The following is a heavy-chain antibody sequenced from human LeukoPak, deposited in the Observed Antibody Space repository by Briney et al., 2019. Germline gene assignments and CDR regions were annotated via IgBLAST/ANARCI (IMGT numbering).Heavy chain of an antibody. CDR3: ARRDRTLGYCSGGSCHGSSYYFDY. Sequence: SETLSLTCTVSGGSISSSSYYWGWIRQPPGKGLEWIGSIYYSGSTYYNPSLKSRVTISVDTSKNQFSLKLSSVTAADTAVYYCARRDRTLGYCSGGSCHGSSYYFDYWGQGTLVTVSS. V-gene: IGHV4-39*01. CDR2: IYYSGST. CDR1: GGSISSSSYY. J-gene: IGHJ4*02. D-gene: IGHD2-15*01.